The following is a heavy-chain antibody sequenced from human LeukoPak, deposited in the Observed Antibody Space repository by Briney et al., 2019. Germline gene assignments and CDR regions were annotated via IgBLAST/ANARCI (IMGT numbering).Heavy chain of an antibody. CDR2: ISAYNGDT. V-gene: IGHV1-18*01. CDR1: GYTFRNYG. CDR3: ARDPSNTSGYQIYFDY. D-gene: IGHD3-3*01. Sequence: ASVKVSCKASGYTFRNYGISWVRQAPGQGLEWMGWISAYNGDTHYAKKLQGRVTMTTDTSTTTAYMELRSLRSDDTAVYYCARDPSNTSGYQIYFDYWGQGTLVTVSS. J-gene: IGHJ4*02.